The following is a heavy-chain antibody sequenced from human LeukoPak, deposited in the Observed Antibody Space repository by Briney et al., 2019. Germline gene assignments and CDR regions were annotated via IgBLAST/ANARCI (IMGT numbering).Heavy chain of an antibody. D-gene: IGHD6-19*01. V-gene: IGHV4-61*01. J-gene: IGHJ4*02. CDR3: ARGAVAGDY. CDR2: IYYSGST. CDR1: GDSISSSNYY. Sequence: SETLSLTCTVSGDSISSSNYYWSWIRQPPGKGLEWIGYIYYSGSTNYNPSLKSRVTISVDTSKNQFSLKLSSVTAADTAVYYCARGAVAGDYWGQGTLVTVSS.